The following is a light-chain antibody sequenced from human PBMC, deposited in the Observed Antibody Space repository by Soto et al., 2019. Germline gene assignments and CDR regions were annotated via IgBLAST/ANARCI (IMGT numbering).Light chain of an antibody. J-gene: IGLJ3*02. Sequence: QSALTQPASVSGSPGPSITISCTGTSSDVGTYNYVSWYQQHPGEAPKLIIYDVSNRPSGVSIRFSGSKSGNTASLTISGLQAEDEADYYCSSYTSSKSWIFGGGTKLTVL. V-gene: IGLV2-14*01. CDR2: DVS. CDR1: SSDVGTYNY. CDR3: SSYTSSKSWI.